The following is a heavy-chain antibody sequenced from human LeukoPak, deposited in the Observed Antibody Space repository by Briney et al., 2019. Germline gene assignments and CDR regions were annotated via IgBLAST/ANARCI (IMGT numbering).Heavy chain of an antibody. J-gene: IGHJ5*02. V-gene: IGHV4-34*01. CDR3: ARGEYCSSTSCYNWFDP. D-gene: IGHD2-2*01. Sequence: SETLSLTCAVYGGSFSGYYWSWIRQPPGKGLEGIGEINHSGSTNYNPSHKSRVPISVDTSKNQFSLKLSSVTAADTAVYYCARGEYCSSTSCYNWFDPWGQGTLVTVSS. CDR2: INHSGST. CDR1: GGSFSGYY.